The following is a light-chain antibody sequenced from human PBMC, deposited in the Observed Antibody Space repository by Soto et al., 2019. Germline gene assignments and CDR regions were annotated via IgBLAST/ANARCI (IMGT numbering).Light chain of an antibody. V-gene: IGLV2-14*03. J-gene: IGLJ1*01. Sequence: QSVLTQPASVSGSPGQSITISCSGTSSDVGRHNAVSWYQQHPGKVPQLMIYDVSIRPSGISDRLSASKSGNMASLTISGLQAEDEADYYCSSYRVGGSYVFGTGTKLIVL. CDR2: DVS. CDR1: SSDVGRHNA. CDR3: SSYRVGGSYV.